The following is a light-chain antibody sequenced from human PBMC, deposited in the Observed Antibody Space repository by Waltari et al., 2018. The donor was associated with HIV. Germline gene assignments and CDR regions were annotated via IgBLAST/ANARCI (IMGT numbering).Light chain of an antibody. CDR2: GAA. CDR1: QSVSSNY. CDR3: QQYGSSPRT. J-gene: IGKJ1*01. Sequence: EIVLTQSPGTLSLSPGERATLPCRASQSVSSNYLAWYQQNPGQAPRLLIYGAASRATGIPNRFRGSGSGTDFTLTISRLEPEDFAVYYCQQYGSSPRTFGQGTKVEIK. V-gene: IGKV3-20*01.